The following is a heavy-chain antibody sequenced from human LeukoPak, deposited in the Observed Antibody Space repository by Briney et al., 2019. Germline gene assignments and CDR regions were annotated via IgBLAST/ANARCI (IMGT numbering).Heavy chain of an antibody. Sequence: GGSLRLSCAASGLTFSSYAMHWVRQAPGKGLEWVSYISGSGSTIFYADSVKGRFTISRDNAKNSMHLQMNSLRAEDTAVYYCGRDFGLSGTKRSFDIWGQGTMVTVSS. CDR1: GLTFSSYA. CDR3: GRDFGLSGTKRSFDI. V-gene: IGHV3-48*04. CDR2: ISGSGSTI. J-gene: IGHJ3*02. D-gene: IGHD1-7*01.